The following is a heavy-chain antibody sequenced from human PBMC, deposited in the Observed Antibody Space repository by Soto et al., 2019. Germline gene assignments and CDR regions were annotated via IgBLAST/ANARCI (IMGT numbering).Heavy chain of an antibody. CDR3: ARDCSSTSCYNLFDY. CDR1: GYTFTSYC. D-gene: IGHD2-2*02. CDR2: INPSGGST. J-gene: IGHJ4*02. Sequence: GASVKVSCKASGYTFTSYCMHWVRQAPGQGLEWMGIINPSGGSTSYAQKFQGRVTMTRDTSTSTVYMELSSLRSEDTAVYYCARDCSSTSCYNLFDYWGQGTLVTVSS. V-gene: IGHV1-46*03.